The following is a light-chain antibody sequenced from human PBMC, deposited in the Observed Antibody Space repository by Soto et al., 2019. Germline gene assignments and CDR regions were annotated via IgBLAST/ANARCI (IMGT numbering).Light chain of an antibody. CDR2: DAA. Sequence: DIQMTQSPSSLSASVGDRVTITCQASQDISNYLNWYQLKPGKAPKLLIYDAANLETGVPSRFSGSGSGTDFTLTISSLEPEDSAVYYCQQRHMWPITFGQGTRLEIK. V-gene: IGKV1-33*01. CDR3: QQRHMWPIT. J-gene: IGKJ5*01. CDR1: QDISNY.